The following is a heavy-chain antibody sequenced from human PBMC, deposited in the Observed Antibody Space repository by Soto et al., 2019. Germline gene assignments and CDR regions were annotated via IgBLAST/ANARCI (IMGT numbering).Heavy chain of an antibody. V-gene: IGHV3-33*01. Sequence: PGGSLRLSCAASGFTFSSYGMHWVRQAPGKGLEWVAVIWYDGSNKYYADSVKGRFTISRDNSKNTLYLQMNSLRAEDTAVYYCARDIPVAVFEYWGQGTLVTVSS. D-gene: IGHD6-19*01. J-gene: IGHJ4*02. CDR2: IWYDGSNK. CDR3: ARDIPVAVFEY. CDR1: GFTFSSYG.